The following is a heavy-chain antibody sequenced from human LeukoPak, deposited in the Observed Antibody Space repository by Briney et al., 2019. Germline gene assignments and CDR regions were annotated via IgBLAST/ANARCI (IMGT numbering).Heavy chain of an antibody. D-gene: IGHD3-10*01. V-gene: IGHV3-7*01. CDR3: ARISYYGSGSYGYYYYYYMGV. CDR1: GFTFSSYW. CDR2: IKQDGSEK. Sequence: PGGSLRLSCAASGFTFSSYWMSWVRQAPGKGLEWVANIKQDGSEKYYVDSVKGRFTISRDNAKNSLYLQMNSLRAEDTAVYYCARISYYGSGSYGYYYYYYMGVWGKGTTVTISS. J-gene: IGHJ6*03.